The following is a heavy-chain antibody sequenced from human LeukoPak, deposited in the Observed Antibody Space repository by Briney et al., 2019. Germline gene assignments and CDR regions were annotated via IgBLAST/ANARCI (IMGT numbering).Heavy chain of an antibody. V-gene: IGHV3-74*01. CDR1: GFTLSNYW. J-gene: IGHJ4*02. D-gene: IGHD4-17*01. CDR2: INPDGSST. CDR3: TRMVTTLRD. Sequence: GGSLRLSCAVSGFTLSNYWMHWVRQAPGKGLVWVSRINPDGSSTIYADSVKGRFTISRDNAKNTLYLQMNSLRVEDTAVYYCTRMVTTLRDWGQGTPVTVSS.